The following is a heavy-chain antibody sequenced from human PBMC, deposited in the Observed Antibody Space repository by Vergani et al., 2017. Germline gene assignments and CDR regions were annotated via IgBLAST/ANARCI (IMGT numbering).Heavy chain of an antibody. J-gene: IGHJ6*03. CDR2: INHSGST. V-gene: IGHV4-34*01. CDR1: GFTFGDYA. CDR3: ARVQELYDFWSGYRVRYYYYMDV. D-gene: IGHD3-3*01. Sequence: VQLVESGGGLVQPGRSLRLSCTASGFTFGDYAMSWIRQPPGKGLEWIGEINHSGSTNYNPSLKSRVTISVDTSKNQFSLKLSSVTAADTAVYYCARVQELYDFWSGYRVRYYYYMDVWGKGTTVTVSS.